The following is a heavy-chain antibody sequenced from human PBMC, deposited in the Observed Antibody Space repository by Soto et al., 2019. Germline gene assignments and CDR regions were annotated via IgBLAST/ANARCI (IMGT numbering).Heavy chain of an antibody. CDR3: ARHFDSSGYYPDF. J-gene: IGHJ4*02. D-gene: IGHD3-22*01. Sequence: GESLKISFQCSGYMFTSYWIAWVRQMPGKGLEWVGIIYPDDSDIKYSPSFQGQVTISADRSNSTAYLQWGSLRASDTAMYFCARHFDSSGYYPDFWGQGTQVTVSS. CDR2: IYPDDSDI. CDR1: GYMFTSYW. V-gene: IGHV5-51*01.